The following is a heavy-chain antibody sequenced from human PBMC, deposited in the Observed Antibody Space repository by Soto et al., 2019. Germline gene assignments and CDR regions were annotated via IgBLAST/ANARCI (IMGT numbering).Heavy chain of an antibody. J-gene: IGHJ4*02. V-gene: IGHV4-61*08. CDR2: IYHSGST. CDR3: ARDVIAARPDY. D-gene: IGHD6-6*01. Sequence: SETLLLTFAVSVGSISSGGYSWSWIRQPPGKGLEWIGYIYHSGSTYYNPSLKSRVTISGDTSKNQFSLRLSSVTAADTAVHYCARDVIAARPDYWGQGTLVTVSS. CDR1: VGSISSGGYS.